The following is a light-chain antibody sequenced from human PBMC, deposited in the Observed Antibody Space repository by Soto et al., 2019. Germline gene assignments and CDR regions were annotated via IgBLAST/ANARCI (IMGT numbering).Light chain of an antibody. CDR1: QTVLYSSNNKNY. Sequence: DIVMTQSPDSLAVSLGERATINCKSSQTVLYSSNNKNYLAWYQQKPGQPPRLLIYWASTRESGVPDRFSGSGSGTDFTLTISSLQADDVAVYYCQQYYSVRRTFGQGTKVDIK. CDR2: WAS. J-gene: IGKJ1*01. CDR3: QQYYSVRRT. V-gene: IGKV4-1*01.